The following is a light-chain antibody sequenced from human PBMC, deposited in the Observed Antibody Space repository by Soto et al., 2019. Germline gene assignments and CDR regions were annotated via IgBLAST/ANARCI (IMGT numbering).Light chain of an antibody. V-gene: IGLV2-23*02. Sequence: QSVLTQPASVSGSPGQSITISCTGTSSDVGSYNLVSWYQQHPGKAPKLMIYEVSKRPSGVSNRFSGSKSGNTASLTISGLQAEEEADYYCCSYAGSSTLVFGTGTKVTVL. CDR3: CSYAGSSTLV. CDR1: SSDVGSYNL. J-gene: IGLJ1*01. CDR2: EVS.